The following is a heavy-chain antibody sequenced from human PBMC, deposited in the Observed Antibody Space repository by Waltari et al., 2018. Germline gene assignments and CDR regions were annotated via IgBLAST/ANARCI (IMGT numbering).Heavy chain of an antibody. J-gene: IGHJ4*02. D-gene: IGHD2-21*01. CDR1: GFTSFNYF. CDR2: SSEGGVYT. CDR3: AKGFEDLLPFDH. V-gene: IGHV3-23*04. Sequence: EVQLVESGGGLVQPGGSLRLSCAASGFTSFNYFISWVSQATGKGLEGISASSEGGVYTYYADAVEGRFTISRDSSKNTIYLQMNSLRVEDTALYYCAKGFEDLLPFDHWGQGTQVTVSS.